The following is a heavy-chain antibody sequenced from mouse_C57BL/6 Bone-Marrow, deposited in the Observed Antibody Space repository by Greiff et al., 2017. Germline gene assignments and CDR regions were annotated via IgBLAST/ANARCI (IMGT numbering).Heavy chain of an antibody. V-gene: IGHV1-64*01. J-gene: IGHJ3*01. CDR3: ASRNYDYGGFAY. CDR2: IHPNSGST. CDR1: GYTFTSYW. D-gene: IGHD2-4*01. Sequence: VQLQQPGAELVKPGASVKLSCKASGYTFTSYWMHWVKQRPGQGLEWIGMIHPNSGSTNYNEKFKSKATLTVDKSSSTAYMQLSSLTSEDSAVYYCASRNYDYGGFAYWGQGTLVTVSA.